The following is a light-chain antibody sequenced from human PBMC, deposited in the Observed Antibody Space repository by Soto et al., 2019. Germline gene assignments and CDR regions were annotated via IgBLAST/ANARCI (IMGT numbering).Light chain of an antibody. Sequence: EVVLTQSPGTLSLSPGERAILSCRTSQSISTTHLAWYQHKPGQAPRLLMSRTSRRAAGIPQRFSGSGSGTDFSLSISRREPEDFAVYYCQHYGDSPPFTFGPGPKVDLK. J-gene: IGKJ3*01. CDR3: QHYGDSPPFT. CDR2: RTS. CDR1: QSISTTH. V-gene: IGKV3-20*01.